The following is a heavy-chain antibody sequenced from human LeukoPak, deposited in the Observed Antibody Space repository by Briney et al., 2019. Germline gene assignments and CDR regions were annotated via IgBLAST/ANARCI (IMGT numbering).Heavy chain of an antibody. D-gene: IGHD1-26*01. V-gene: IGHV4-38-2*02. CDR1: GFSISSGYS. Sequence: KPSETLSLTCTVSGFSISSGYSWAWIRQPLGKGLQWIATMHHSGSTYYNPSLESRVTRSMDTSKNQFSLNLSSVTAADTAVYYCARESGGDLGEAFDIWGQGTMVTVSS. J-gene: IGHJ3*02. CDR3: ARESGGDLGEAFDI. CDR2: MHHSGST.